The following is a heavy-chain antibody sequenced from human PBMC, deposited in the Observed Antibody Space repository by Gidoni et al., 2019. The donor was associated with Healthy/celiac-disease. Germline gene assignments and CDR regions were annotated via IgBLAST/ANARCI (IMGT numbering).Heavy chain of an antibody. CDR3: ATLEEGRGYAIWFDP. CDR2: IYTGYSDT. D-gene: IGHD5-18*01. Sequence: EVQLVQSGADVKKPGESPQISCTDSGYSFTRYCIGWGRQMPGKGLEWMGIIYTGYSDTRYSPSFQGKVTIAADKSIGTAYLQWSSLKASDTAMYYCATLEEGRGYAIWFDPWGQGTLVTVSS. CDR1: GYSFTRYC. V-gene: IGHV5-51*01. J-gene: IGHJ5*02.